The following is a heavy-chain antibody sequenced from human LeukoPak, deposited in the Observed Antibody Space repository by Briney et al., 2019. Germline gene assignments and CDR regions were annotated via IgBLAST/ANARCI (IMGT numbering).Heavy chain of an antibody. CDR1: GVTSSRYA. CDR2: MKGGGET. D-gene: IGHD1-1*01. Sequence: VGCPRLSSAASGVTSSRYAMNTVRQTPREGLEWVSMMKGGGETFYTDSVKGRFTISRDITTNTVFLHLNNLRVKDTAIYYCAKASWVSNADAVWWCQGPLVLVSS. J-gene: IGHJ4*02. CDR3: AKASWVSNADAVW. V-gene: IGHV3-53*01.